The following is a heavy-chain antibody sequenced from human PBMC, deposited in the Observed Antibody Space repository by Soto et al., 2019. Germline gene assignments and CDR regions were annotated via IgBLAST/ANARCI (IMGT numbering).Heavy chain of an antibody. CDR3: ARALYGDYDAFDI. CDR2: IYYSGST. J-gene: IGHJ3*02. CDR1: GGSISSYY. D-gene: IGHD4-17*01. V-gene: IGHV4-59*01. Sequence: SETLSLTCTVSGGSISSYYWSWIRQPPGKGLEWIGYIYYSGSTNYNPSLKSRVTISVDTSKNQFSLKLSSVTAADTAVYYCARALYGDYDAFDIWGQGTMVTVSS.